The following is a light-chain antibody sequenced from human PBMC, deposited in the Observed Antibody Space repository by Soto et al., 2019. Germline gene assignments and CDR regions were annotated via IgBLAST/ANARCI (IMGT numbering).Light chain of an antibody. CDR2: GAS. V-gene: IGKV3-20*01. CDR3: QHYGSSPYT. CDR1: QSVSSN. Sequence: EIVMTQSPATLSVSPGGRATLSCRASQSVSSNLAWYQQKPGQAPRLLIYGASSRATGIPDRFSGSGSGTDFTLTITRLEPEDFAVYFCQHYGSSPYTFGQGTKVDIK. J-gene: IGKJ2*01.